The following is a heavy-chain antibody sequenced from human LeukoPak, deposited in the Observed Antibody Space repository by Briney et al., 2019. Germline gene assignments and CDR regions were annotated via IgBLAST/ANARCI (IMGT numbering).Heavy chain of an antibody. CDR3: ARHGGIIAAAGTRAFDI. Sequence: SETLSLTCTVSGGSVSSDYWSWIRQPLGKGLEWIGYMHSNGNSAYNPSLSSRVTVSLDTSKNQFSLKLTSVTAADTAVYHCARHGGIIAAAGTRAFDIWGQGTMVTVSS. D-gene: IGHD6-13*01. V-gene: IGHV4-59*08. J-gene: IGHJ3*02. CDR2: MHSNGNS. CDR1: GGSVSSDY.